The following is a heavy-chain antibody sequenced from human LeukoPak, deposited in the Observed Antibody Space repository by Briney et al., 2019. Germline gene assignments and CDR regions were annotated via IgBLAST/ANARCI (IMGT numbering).Heavy chain of an antibody. CDR2: ISSSSSYT. CDR3: ARLSPRLDYYYGMDV. CDR1: GFLFRDYY. Sequence: GGSLRLSCAASGFLFRDYYMTWIRQAPGKGLEWVSYISSSSSYTNYADSVKGRFTISRDNAKNSLYLQMNSLRAEDTAVYYCARLSPRLDYYYGMDVWGQGTTVTVSS. V-gene: IGHV3-11*03. J-gene: IGHJ6*02.